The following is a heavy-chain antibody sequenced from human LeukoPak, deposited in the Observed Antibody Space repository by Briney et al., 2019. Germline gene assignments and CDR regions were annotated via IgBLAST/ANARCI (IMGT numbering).Heavy chain of an antibody. Sequence: SETLSLTCAVSGGSISSGGYSWSWIRQPPGKGLEWIGYIYHSGSTYYNPSLKSRVTISVDRSKNQFSLKLSSVTAADTAVYYCARGVDGSSGYYYYFDYWGQGTLVTVSS. J-gene: IGHJ4*02. CDR1: GGSISSGGYS. CDR2: IYHSGST. D-gene: IGHD3-22*01. CDR3: ARGVDGSSGYYYYFDY. V-gene: IGHV4-30-2*01.